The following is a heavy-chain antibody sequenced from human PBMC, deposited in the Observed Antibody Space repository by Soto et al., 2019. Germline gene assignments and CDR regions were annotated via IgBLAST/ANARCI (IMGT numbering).Heavy chain of an antibody. CDR2: ISYDGSNK. Sequence: QVQLVESGGGVVQPGRSLRLSCAASGFTFSSYGMHWVRQAPGKGLEWVAVISYDGSNKYYADSVKGRFTISRDNSMNTLYLQMNSLRAEDTAVYYCAKEKTPQTYGDYNAFDYWGQGTLVTVSS. CDR3: AKEKTPQTYGDYNAFDY. CDR1: GFTFSSYG. V-gene: IGHV3-30*18. D-gene: IGHD4-17*01. J-gene: IGHJ4*02.